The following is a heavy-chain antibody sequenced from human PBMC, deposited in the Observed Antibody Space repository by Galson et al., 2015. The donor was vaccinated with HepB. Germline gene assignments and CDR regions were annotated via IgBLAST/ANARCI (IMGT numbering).Heavy chain of an antibody. CDR3: ARVDFWSGYSHTAYYYYYMDV. CDR1: GYTFTSYY. J-gene: IGHJ6*03. D-gene: IGHD3-3*01. CDR2: INPSGGST. Sequence: SVKVSCKASGYTFTSYYMHWVRQDPGQGLEWMGIINPSGGSTSYAQKFQGRVTMTRDTSTSTVYMELSSLRSEDTAVYYCARVDFWSGYSHTAYYYYYMDVWGKGTTVTVSS. V-gene: IGHV1-46*01.